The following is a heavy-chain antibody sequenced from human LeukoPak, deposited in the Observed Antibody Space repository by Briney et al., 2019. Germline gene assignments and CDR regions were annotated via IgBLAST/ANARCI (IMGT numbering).Heavy chain of an antibody. Sequence: GASVKVSCKASGYTFTSYDINWVRQATGQGLEWMGWMNPSSGNTGYAQEFQGRVTMTRNTSISTAFMELSSLRSEDTAVYYCARGLRRTSLVVTYWGQGTLVTVSS. CDR1: GYTFTSYD. CDR3: ARGLRRTSLVVTY. V-gene: IGHV1-8*01. D-gene: IGHD2-21*02. J-gene: IGHJ4*02. CDR2: MNPSSGNT.